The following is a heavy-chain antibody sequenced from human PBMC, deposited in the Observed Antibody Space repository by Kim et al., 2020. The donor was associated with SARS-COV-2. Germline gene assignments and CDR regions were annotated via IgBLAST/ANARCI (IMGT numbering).Heavy chain of an antibody. Sequence: SETLSLTCAVYGGSFSGYYWSWIRQPPGKGLEWIGEINHSGSTNYNPSLKSRVTISVDTCKNQFSLKLSSVTAADTAVYYCARGEVLYYYYYGMDVWGQGTTVTVSS. V-gene: IGHV4-34*01. D-gene: IGHD2-15*01. CDR1: GGSFSGYY. CDR2: INHSGST. CDR3: ARGEVLYYYYYGMDV. J-gene: IGHJ6*02.